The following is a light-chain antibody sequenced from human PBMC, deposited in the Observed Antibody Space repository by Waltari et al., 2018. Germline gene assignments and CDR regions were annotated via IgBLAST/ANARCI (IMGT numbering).Light chain of an antibody. V-gene: IGKV3-20*01. J-gene: IGKJ1*01. Sequence: EIVLTQSPGSLSSSPGARVTLSCRASQSVSRALAWYQQKPGQAPRLLIFGASNRATGMPDRFSGSGSETDFSLTISRLEPEDFAVYYCQHYVRLPATFGRGTKVEIK. CDR3: QHYVRLPAT. CDR1: QSVSRA. CDR2: GAS.